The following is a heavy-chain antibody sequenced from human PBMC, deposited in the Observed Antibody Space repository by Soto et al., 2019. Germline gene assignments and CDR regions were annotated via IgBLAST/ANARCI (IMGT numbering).Heavy chain of an antibody. J-gene: IGHJ4*02. D-gene: IGHD1-26*01. CDR2: IIPIFGTA. CDR1: GGTFSSYA. CDR3: ARVLGSGSYPVPYYYFDY. Sequence: ASVKVSCKASGGTFSSYAISWVRQAPGQGLEWMGGIIPIFGTANYAQKFQGRVTITADESTSTAYMELSSLRSEDTAVYYCARVLGSGSYPVPYYYFDYWGQGTPVTVSS. V-gene: IGHV1-69*13.